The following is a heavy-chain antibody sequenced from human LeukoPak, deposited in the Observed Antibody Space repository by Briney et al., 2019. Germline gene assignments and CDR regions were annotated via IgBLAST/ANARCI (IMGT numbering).Heavy chain of an antibody. J-gene: IGHJ4*02. Sequence: SVKVSCKASGGTFSSYAISWVRQAPGQGLEWMGGIIPIFGTANYAQKSQGRVTITTDESTSTAYMELSSLRSEDTAVYYCASTAILWNDVRAGFDYWGRGTLVTVSS. D-gene: IGHD1-1*01. CDR2: IIPIFGTA. CDR3: ASTAILWNDVRAGFDY. CDR1: GGTFSSYA. V-gene: IGHV1-69*05.